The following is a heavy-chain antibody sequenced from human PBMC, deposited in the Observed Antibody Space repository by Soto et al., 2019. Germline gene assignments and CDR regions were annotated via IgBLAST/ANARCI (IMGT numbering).Heavy chain of an antibody. D-gene: IGHD5-12*01. CDR1: GFTFSSYA. V-gene: IGHV3-30-3*01. CDR3: ARRHIGATSSGFDL. J-gene: IGHJ3*01. CDR2: ISYDGSNK. Sequence: GGSLRLSCAASGFTFSSYAMHWVRQAPGKGLEWVAVISYDGSNKYYADSVKGRFTISRDNSKNTLYLQMNSLRAEDTAVYYCARRHIGATSSGFDLWGQGTMVTVSS.